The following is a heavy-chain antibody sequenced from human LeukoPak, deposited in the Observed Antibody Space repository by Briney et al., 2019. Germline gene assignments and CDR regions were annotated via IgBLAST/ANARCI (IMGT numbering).Heavy chain of an antibody. Sequence: TGGSLRPSCAASGFTFSSYSMNWVRQAPGKGLEWVSSISSSSTYIYYAGSVKGRFTISRDNAKNSLFLQMNSLRAEDTAVYYCARDKGTEGLLPRGDWYFDLWGRGTLVTVSS. V-gene: IGHV3-21*01. CDR1: GFTFSSYS. J-gene: IGHJ2*01. D-gene: IGHD3-3*01. CDR2: ISSSSTYI. CDR3: ARDKGTEGLLPRGDWYFDL.